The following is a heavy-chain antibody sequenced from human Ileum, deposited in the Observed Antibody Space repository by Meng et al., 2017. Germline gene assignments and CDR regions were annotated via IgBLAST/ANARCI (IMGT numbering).Heavy chain of an antibody. CDR1: GYTFTNYN. V-gene: IGHV1-8*01. CDR2: MNPNSGNT. CDR3: TRLYSAG. J-gene: IGHJ4*02. D-gene: IGHD6-13*01. Sequence: VQLAQSGAEVKKPGASVKVSCKASGYTFTNYNIDWVRQAPGLGLEWMGWMNPNSGNTGYAQKFLGRVTMTRDTSTDTAYMELSSLTSDDTAVYYCTRLYSAGWGQGTLVTVSS.